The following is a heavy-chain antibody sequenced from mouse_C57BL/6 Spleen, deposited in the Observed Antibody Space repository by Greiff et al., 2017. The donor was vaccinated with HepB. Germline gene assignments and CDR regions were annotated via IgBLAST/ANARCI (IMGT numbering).Heavy chain of an antibody. CDR1: GYSITSGYD. CDR2: ISYSGST. D-gene: IGHD1-1*01. CDR3: ARAYYGSRGLLAY. V-gene: IGHV3-1*01. Sequence: EVMLVESGPGMVKPSQSLSLTCTVTGYSITSGYDWHWIRHFPGNKLEWMGYISYSGSTNYNPSLKSRISITHDTSKNHFFLKLNSVTTEDTATYYCARAYYGSRGLLAYWGQGTLVTVSA. J-gene: IGHJ3*01.